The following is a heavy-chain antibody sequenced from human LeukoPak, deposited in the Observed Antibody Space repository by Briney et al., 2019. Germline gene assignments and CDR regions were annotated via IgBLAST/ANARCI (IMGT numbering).Heavy chain of an antibody. Sequence: PSETLSLTCTVSGGSIINYYWSWIRQSPGEGLEWIGYIYHSGSTNYTPSLKSRVTISVDTSKNQFSLRLSSVTAAETAVYYCARHLGDNSDYSVDVWGQGTTVTVSS. CDR1: GGSIINYY. CDR2: IYHSGST. D-gene: IGHD3-22*01. J-gene: IGHJ6*02. CDR3: ARHLGDNSDYSVDV. V-gene: IGHV4-59*01.